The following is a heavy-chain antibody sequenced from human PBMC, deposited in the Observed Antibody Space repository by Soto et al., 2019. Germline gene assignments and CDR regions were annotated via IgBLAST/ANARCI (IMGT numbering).Heavy chain of an antibody. V-gene: IGHV3-23*01. J-gene: IGHJ1*01. CDR3: AYRGSYSSDPAGYFQH. Sequence: GGSLRLSCAASGFTFSSYAMSGVRQAPGKGLEWVSAISGSGGSTYYADSVKGRFTISRDNSKNTLYLQMNSLRAEDTAVYYCAYRGSYSSDPAGYFQHWGQGTLVTVSS. D-gene: IGHD1-26*01. CDR2: ISGSGGST. CDR1: GFTFSSYA.